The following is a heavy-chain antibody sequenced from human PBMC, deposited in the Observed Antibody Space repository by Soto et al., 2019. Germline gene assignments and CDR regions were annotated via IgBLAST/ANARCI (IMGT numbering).Heavy chain of an antibody. Sequence: PGGSLRLSCAASGFTFSSYGMHWVRQAPGKGLEWVAVIWYDGSNKYYADSVKGRFTISRDNSKNTLYLQMNSLRAEDTAVYYCARDYDILITGPDYWGQGTLVTVSS. D-gene: IGHD3-9*01. J-gene: IGHJ4*02. V-gene: IGHV3-33*01. CDR2: IWYDGSNK. CDR1: GFTFSSYG. CDR3: ARDYDILITGPDY.